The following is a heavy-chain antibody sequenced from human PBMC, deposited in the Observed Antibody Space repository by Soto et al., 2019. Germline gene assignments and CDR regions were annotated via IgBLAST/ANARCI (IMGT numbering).Heavy chain of an antibody. Sequence: VKVSCKASGGTCSSYASSWVRQAPGQGLEWMVGIIPIFGPANFAQQFQSRVTITADKSPSTAYMELSSLRSEHTSVYYCPITSSSRFLASPPPGYYGMDVWGQGTTVTV. CDR2: IIPIFGPA. J-gene: IGHJ6*02. V-gene: IGHV1-69*13. D-gene: IGHD3-3*01. CDR1: GGTCSSYA. CDR3: PITSSSRFLASPPPGYYGMDV.